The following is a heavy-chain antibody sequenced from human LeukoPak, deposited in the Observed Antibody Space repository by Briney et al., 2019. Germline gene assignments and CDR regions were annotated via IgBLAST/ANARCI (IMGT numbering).Heavy chain of an antibody. V-gene: IGHV3-74*01. CDR2: INSDGSST. CDR3: ARGPPMYSYGSSAYHYDYFEY. J-gene: IGHJ4*02. Sequence: PGGSLRLSCAASGFTFSSYWMHWVRQAPGKGLVWVSRINSDGSSTSYADSVKGRFTISRDNSKNTLYLQMNSLRPEDTAVFQCARGPPMYSYGSSAYHYDYFEYWGQGTLVTVSS. D-gene: IGHD3-22*01. CDR1: GFTFSSYW.